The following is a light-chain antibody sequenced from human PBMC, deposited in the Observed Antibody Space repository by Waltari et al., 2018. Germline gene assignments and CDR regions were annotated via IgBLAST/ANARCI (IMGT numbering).Light chain of an antibody. CDR1: DSDVGAYDF. J-gene: IGLJ1*01. Sequence: QSALTQPASVSGSPGQSITISCAGPDSDVGAYDFVSCYQQPPGKTPHLIIYEVSNRPSGISNRFSASKAGNTASLTISGLQAEDEADYYCSSYTTSSAPGVFGTGTRVTVL. V-gene: IGLV2-14*01. CDR2: EVS. CDR3: SSYTTSSAPGV.